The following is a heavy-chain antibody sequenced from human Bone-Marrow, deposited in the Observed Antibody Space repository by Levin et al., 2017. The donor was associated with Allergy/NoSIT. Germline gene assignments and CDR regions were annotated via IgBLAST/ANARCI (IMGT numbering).Heavy chain of an antibody. D-gene: IGHD6-13*01. CDR3: ARHKPNYSSLPGGGFVDP. CDR1: GGSISSSSYY. J-gene: IGHJ5*02. V-gene: IGHV4-39*01. Sequence: SETLSLTCTVSGGSISSSSYYWGWIRQPPGKGLEWIGSIYYSGSTYYNPSLKSRVTISVDTSKNQFSLKLSSVTAADTAVYYCARHKPNYSSLPGGGFVDPWGQGTLVTVSS. CDR2: IYYSGST.